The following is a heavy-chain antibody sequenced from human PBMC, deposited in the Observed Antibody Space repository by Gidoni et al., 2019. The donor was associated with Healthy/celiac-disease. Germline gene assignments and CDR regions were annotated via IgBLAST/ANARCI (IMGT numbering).Heavy chain of an antibody. D-gene: IGHD1-26*01. V-gene: IGHV3-21*01. CDR1: GFTFSSYS. J-gene: IGHJ3*02. CDR2: ISSSSSYI. CDR3: ARGAVGAEAFDI. Sequence: EVQLVESGGGLVKPGGSLRLSCAASGFTFSSYSMNWVRQAPGKGLELFSSISSSSSYIYYADSGKGRFTISRDNAKNSLYLQMNSLRAEDTAVYYCARGAVGAEAFDIWGQGTMVTVSS.